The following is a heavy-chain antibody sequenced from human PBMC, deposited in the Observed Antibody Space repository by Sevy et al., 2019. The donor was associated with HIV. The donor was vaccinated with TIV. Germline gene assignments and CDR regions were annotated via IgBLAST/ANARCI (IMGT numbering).Heavy chain of an antibody. V-gene: IGHV3-30*04. J-gene: IGHJ6*02. CDR2: ISYDGSNK. CDR3: ARDRRRFPHYYYYYGMDV. CDR1: GFTFSSYA. D-gene: IGHD3-3*01. Sequence: GGSLRLSCAASGFTFSSYAMHWVRQAPGKGLEWVAVISYDGSNKYYADSVKGRFTISRDNSKNTLYLQMNSLRAEDPAVYYCARDRRRFPHYYYYYGMDVWGQGTTVTVSS.